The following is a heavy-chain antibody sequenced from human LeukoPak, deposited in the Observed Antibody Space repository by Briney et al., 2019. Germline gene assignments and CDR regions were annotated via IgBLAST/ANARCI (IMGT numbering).Heavy chain of an antibody. Sequence: GGSLRLSCAASGFTFSNYGMHWVRQAPGKGLEWVAVISYDGSNRYYADSVKGRFTISRDNSKNTLYLQMSSLRAEDTAVYYCAKDKSERFCSITSCYYFDYWGQGTLVTVSS. J-gene: IGHJ4*02. CDR1: GFTFSNYG. CDR3: AKDKSERFCSITSCYYFDY. CDR2: ISYDGSNR. D-gene: IGHD2-2*01. V-gene: IGHV3-30*18.